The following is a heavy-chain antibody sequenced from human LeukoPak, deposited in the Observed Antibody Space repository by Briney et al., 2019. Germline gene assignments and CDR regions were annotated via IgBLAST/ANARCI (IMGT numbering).Heavy chain of an antibody. CDR3: AKAATFYYGSDL. J-gene: IGHJ4*02. D-gene: IGHD3-10*01. Sequence: GGSLRLSCAASGFTFSSYWMSWVRQAPGKGLEWVANINQDGGEKYYVDSVKGRFTISRDNAKNTLYLQMNRLRAEDTALYYCAKAATFYYGSDLWGRGILVAVSS. CDR2: INQDGGEK. V-gene: IGHV3-7*03. CDR1: GFTFSSYW.